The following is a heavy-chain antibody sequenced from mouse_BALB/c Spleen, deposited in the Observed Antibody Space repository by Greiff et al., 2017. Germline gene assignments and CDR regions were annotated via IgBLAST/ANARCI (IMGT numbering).Heavy chain of an antibody. Sequence: VQLQQSGPGLVKPSQSLSLTCSVTGYSITSGYYWNWIRQFPGNKLEWMGYISYDGSNNYNPSLKNRISITRDTSKNQFFLKLNSVTTEDTATYYCARWYYYGAMDYWGQGTSVTVSS. CDR2: ISYDGSN. V-gene: IGHV3-6*02. J-gene: IGHJ4*01. D-gene: IGHD1-1*01. CDR1: GYSITSGYY. CDR3: ARWYYYGAMDY.